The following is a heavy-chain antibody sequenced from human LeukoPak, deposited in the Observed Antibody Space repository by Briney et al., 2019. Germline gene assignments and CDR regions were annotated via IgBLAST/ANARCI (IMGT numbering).Heavy chain of an antibody. CDR3: ARRYCSSTSCLIDY. CDR1: EFTFSSYE. CDR2: ISASGSGSNI. J-gene: IGHJ4*02. V-gene: IGHV3-48*03. D-gene: IGHD2-2*01. Sequence: PGGSLRLSCVGSEFTFSSYEMNWVRQAPGKGLEWLSYISASGSGSNILYADSVKGRFTISRDNAKNSLYLQMNSLRAEDTAVYYCARRYCSSTSCLIDYWGQGTLVTVSS.